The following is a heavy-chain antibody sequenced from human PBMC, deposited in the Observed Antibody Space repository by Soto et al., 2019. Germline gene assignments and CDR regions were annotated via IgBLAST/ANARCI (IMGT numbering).Heavy chain of an antibody. Sequence: EVQLVESGGDLVQPEGSLRLSCAASGFTFSDHYMDWVRQAPGKGLEWVGRIRNKANSYTTEYAASVKGRFSISRDDSKNPLDLQMDSLETEDTAVYYCAKGRCGGDSCYAGDYWGHGTLVTVSS. V-gene: IGHV3-72*01. D-gene: IGHD2-15*01. CDR1: GFTFSDHY. J-gene: IGHJ4*01. CDR2: IRNKANSYTT. CDR3: AKGRCGGDSCYAGDY.